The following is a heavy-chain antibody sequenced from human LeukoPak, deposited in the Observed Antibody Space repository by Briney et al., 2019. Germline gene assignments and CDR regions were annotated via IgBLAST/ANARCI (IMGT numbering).Heavy chain of an antibody. CDR2: IYYSGST. CDR3: TRLHGDSTAILDY. CDR1: GGSISSYY. Sequence: SETLSLTCTVSGGSISSYYWSWIRQPPGKGLEWIGYIYYSGSTNYNPSLKSRVTISVDTSKNQFSLKLRSVTAADTAVYYCTRLHGDSTAILDYWGQGTLVPVSS. J-gene: IGHJ4*02. V-gene: IGHV4-59*01. D-gene: IGHD2-21*01.